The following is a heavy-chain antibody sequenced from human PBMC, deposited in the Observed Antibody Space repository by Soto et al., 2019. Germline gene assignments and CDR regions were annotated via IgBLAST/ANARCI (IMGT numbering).Heavy chain of an antibody. CDR2: IYTSGST. Sequence: PXATLSLTCNVSGGSIRSYYWSWVRQPAGKPLEWIGRIYTSGSTNYNPSLKSRVSMSVDTSKNQFSLEVTSVAAADTAVYYCAREGASGFGMDVWGLGTTVTVS. V-gene: IGHV4-4*07. CDR1: GGSIRSYY. D-gene: IGHD1-26*01. J-gene: IGHJ6*02. CDR3: AREGASGFGMDV.